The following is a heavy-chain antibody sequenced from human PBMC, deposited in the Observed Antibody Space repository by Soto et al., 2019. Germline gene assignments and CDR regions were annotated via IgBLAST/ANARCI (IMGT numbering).Heavy chain of an antibody. CDR1: GFTFSSYG. CDR3: ARVWMGHIRSHYYRMDV. D-gene: IGHD3-3*01. J-gene: IGHJ6*02. CDR2: IWYDGSNK. V-gene: IGHV3-33*01. Sequence: QVQLVESGGGVVQPGRSLRLSCAASGFTFSSYGMHWVRQAPGKGLEWVAVIWYDGSNKYYADSVKGRFTISRDNSKNTLNLQMNGLRAEDTVGYYCARVWMGHIRSHYYRMDVWGQGTTVTVSS.